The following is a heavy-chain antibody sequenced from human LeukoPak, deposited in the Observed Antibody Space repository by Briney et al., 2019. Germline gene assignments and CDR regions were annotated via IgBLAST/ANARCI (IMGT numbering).Heavy chain of an antibody. V-gene: IGHV3-11*01. CDR2: ISSVGSSI. D-gene: IGHD3-10*01. Sequence: GGSLRLSCAASGFTFSGDYMSWIRQAPGKGLEWVSYISSVGSSIVYADSVKGRFTISRDNAKNSLFLQMNSLRAEDTAVYYCARARGAGPGAHFDYWGQGTPVIVSS. CDR3: ARARGAGPGAHFDY. J-gene: IGHJ4*02. CDR1: GFTFSGDY.